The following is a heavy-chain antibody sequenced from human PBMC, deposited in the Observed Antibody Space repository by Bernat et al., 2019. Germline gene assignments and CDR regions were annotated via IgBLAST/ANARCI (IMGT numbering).Heavy chain of an antibody. Sequence: EVQLVESGGDWVQPGGSLRLSCVASGFTFSNHWMTWVRQAPGKGLEWVANINEGGSVEHYLDSVKGRFTISRDNAKNSLYLQMNSLRGEDTAVFYCARGGLSKTPADQWGQGTLVTVSS. J-gene: IGHJ5*02. CDR2: INEGGSVE. V-gene: IGHV3-7*01. D-gene: IGHD3/OR15-3a*01. CDR1: GFTFSNHW. CDR3: ARGGLSKTPADQ.